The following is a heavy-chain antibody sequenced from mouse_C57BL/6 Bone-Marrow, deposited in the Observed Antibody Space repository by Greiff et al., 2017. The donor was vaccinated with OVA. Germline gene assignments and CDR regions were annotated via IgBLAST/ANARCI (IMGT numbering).Heavy chain of an antibody. D-gene: IGHD1-1*01. J-gene: IGHJ4*01. CDR3: TRFTTVVADAMDY. CDR1: GYTFTDYE. V-gene: IGHV1-15*01. Sequence: VKLVESGAELVRPGASVTLSCKASGYTFTDYEMHWVKQTPVHGLEWIGAIDPETGGTAYNQKFKGKAILTADKSSSTAYMELRSLTSEDSAVYYCTRFTTVVADAMDYWGQGTSVTVSS. CDR2: IDPETGGT.